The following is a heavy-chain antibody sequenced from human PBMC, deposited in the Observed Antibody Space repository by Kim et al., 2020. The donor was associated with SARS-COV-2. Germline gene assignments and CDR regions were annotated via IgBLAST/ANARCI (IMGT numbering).Heavy chain of an antibody. CDR3: ASSPQLLRFLEWLLQKYFDY. V-gene: IGHV3-23*01. Sequence: RFTISRDNSKNTLYLQMNSLRAEDTAVYYCASSPQLLRFLEWLLQKYFDYWGQGTLVTVSS. D-gene: IGHD3-3*01. J-gene: IGHJ4*02.